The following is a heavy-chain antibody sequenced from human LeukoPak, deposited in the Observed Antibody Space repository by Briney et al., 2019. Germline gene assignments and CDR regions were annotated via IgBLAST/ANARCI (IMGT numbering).Heavy chain of an antibody. CDR2: ISGSGGNT. CDR3: AKGGKCVTASKFVY. CDR1: GFTFSSYA. J-gene: IGHJ4*02. Sequence: PGGSLRLSCAASGFTFSSYAMSWVRQAPGKGLEWVSAISGSGGNTYYADSVKGRFTISRDNSKNTLYLQMNSLRAEDTAVYYCAKGGKCVTASKFVYWLQGALVTVCS. D-gene: IGHD2-21*02. V-gene: IGHV3-23*01.